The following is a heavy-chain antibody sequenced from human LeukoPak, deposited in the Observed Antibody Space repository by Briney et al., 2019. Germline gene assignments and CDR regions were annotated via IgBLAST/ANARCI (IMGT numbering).Heavy chain of an antibody. J-gene: IGHJ4*02. CDR1: GCTYIHHF. CDR2: ISASNGNT. D-gene: IGHD1-7*01. Sequence: ASVKVSCKPCGCTYIHHFVNSVRQAPGRRLEWVGWISASNGNTNYAQTLQDRVTLTTDTSTSTAYVELRSLRSDDTAVYYCARYPLSYTSNWHYYLDYWGQGTLLTVSS. CDR3: ARYPLSYTSNWHYYLDY. V-gene: IGHV1-18*01.